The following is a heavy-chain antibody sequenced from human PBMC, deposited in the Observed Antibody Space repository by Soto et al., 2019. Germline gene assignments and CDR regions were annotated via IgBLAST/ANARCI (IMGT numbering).Heavy chain of an antibody. CDR3: ARGGENFDY. CDR1: GYTFITYG. D-gene: IGHD3-10*01. J-gene: IGHJ4*02. Sequence: ASVKVSCKASGYTFITYGLSWVRQAPGQGLEWMGWISTFNGNTNYAQKFQGRVTMTTDTSTSTAYMELRSLGSDDTVVYYCARGGENFDYWGQGALVTVSS. V-gene: IGHV1-18*01. CDR2: ISTFNGNT.